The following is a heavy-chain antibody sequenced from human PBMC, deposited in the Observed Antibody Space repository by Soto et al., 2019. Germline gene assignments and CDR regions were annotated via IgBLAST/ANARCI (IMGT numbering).Heavy chain of an antibody. V-gene: IGHV3-11*01. Sequence: QVQLVESGGGLVKPGRSLRLSCAASGFTFSDNYMSWIRQAPGKGLEWVSDISSSGSNIYYADSVKGRFTISRDNAKNSLFLQMNSLRAEDTAVYYCARDRRAARPDYWGQGTLVTVSS. CDR2: ISSSGSNI. CDR1: GFTFSDNY. J-gene: IGHJ4*02. D-gene: IGHD6-6*01. CDR3: ARDRRAARPDY.